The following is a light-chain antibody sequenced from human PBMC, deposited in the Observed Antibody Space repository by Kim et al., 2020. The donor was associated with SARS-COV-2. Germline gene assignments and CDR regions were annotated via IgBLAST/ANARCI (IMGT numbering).Light chain of an antibody. Sequence: QSALTQPVSVSGSPGQSITISCTGTSSDVGGYNYVSWYQQHPGKAPKLLIYDVSNRPSGVSNRFSGSKSDNTASLTISGLQPEDEADYYCSSYTNNNTPAFGTGTKVTVL. CDR1: SSDVGGYNY. V-gene: IGLV2-14*01. J-gene: IGLJ1*01. CDR3: SSYTNNNTPA. CDR2: DVS.